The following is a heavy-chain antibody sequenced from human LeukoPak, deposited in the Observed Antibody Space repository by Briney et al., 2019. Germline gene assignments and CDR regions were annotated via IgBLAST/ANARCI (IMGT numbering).Heavy chain of an antibody. CDR2: ISYDGSNK. V-gene: IGHV3-30*18. CDR1: GFTFSSYG. Sequence: PGRSLRLSCAASGFTFSSYGMHWVRQAPGKGLEWVAVISYDGSNKYYADSVKGRFTISRDNSKNTLYLQMNSLRAEDTAVYYCAKNHDGSSSGWYYYYGMDVWGQGTTVTVSS. D-gene: IGHD6-19*01. CDR3: AKNHDGSSSGWYYYYGMDV. J-gene: IGHJ6*02.